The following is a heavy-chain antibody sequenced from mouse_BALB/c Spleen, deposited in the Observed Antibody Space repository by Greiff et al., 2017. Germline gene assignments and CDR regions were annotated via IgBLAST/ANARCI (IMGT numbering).Heavy chain of an antibody. D-gene: IGHD2-4*01. CDR2: IDPANGNT. V-gene: IGHV14-3*02. Sequence: VQLQQSGAELVKPGASVKLSCTASGFNINDTYMHWVKQRPEQGLEWIGRIDPANGNTKYDPKFQGKATITADTSSNTAYLQLSSLTSEDTAVYYCARRSYYDYDVPYFDYWGQGTTLTVSS. CDR1: GFNINDTY. CDR3: ARRSYYDYDVPYFDY. J-gene: IGHJ2*01.